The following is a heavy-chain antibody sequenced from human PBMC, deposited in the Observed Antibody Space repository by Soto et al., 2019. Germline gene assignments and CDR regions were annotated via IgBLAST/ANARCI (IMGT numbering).Heavy chain of an antibody. CDR2: ISSSTFSI. V-gene: IGHV3-48*02. CDR1: GFTFSSYG. CDR3: ARARRGSAVIGHFDY. J-gene: IGHJ4*02. D-gene: IGHD3-22*01. Sequence: VQLVESGGVLIQPGDSLRLSCAASGFTFSSYGMTWVRQAPGKGLEWISYISSSTFSIYYADSVKGRFSVSRDNAKNSLFLQMNSLRDDDTAVYYCARARRGSAVIGHFDYWGQGTLVTVSS.